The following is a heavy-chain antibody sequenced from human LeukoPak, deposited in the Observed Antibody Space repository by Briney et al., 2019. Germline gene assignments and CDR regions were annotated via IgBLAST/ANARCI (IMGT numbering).Heavy chain of an antibody. CDR1: EYTFTGYY. CDR3: ARGKTMVYCGGDCYRFDN. CDR2: INPSGGST. D-gene: IGHD2-21*02. Sequence: GASVKVSCKASEYTFTGYYMHWVRQAPGQGLEWMGIINPSGGSTSYAQKFQGRVTMTRDTSISTAYMELSRLLSGDTAVYYCARGKTMVYCGGDCYRFDNWGQGTLVTVSS. V-gene: IGHV1-46*01. J-gene: IGHJ4*02.